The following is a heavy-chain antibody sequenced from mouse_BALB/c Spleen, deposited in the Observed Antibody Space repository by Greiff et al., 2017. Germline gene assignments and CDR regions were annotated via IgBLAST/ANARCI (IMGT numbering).Heavy chain of an antibody. J-gene: IGHJ4*01. CDR3: ARNDYDGMDY. D-gene: IGHD2-4*01. Sequence: VQLQQSGPELVKPGASVKISCKASGYSFTGYYMHWVKQSHVKSLEWIGRINPYNGATSYNQNFKDKASLTVDKSSSTAYMELHSLTSEDSAVYYCARNDYDGMDYWGQGTSVTVSS. CDR2: INPYNGAT. V-gene: IGHV1-31*01. CDR1: GYSFTGYY.